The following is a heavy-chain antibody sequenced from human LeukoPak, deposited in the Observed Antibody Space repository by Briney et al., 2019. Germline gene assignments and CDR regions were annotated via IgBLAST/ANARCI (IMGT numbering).Heavy chain of an antibody. CDR1: GFTFSSYA. CDR3: AKEGASASWDSSGYTDY. Sequence: GGSLRLSCAASGFTFSSYAMSWVRQAPGKGLEWVSAISGSGGSTYYADSVKGRFTISRDNSKNTPYLQMNSLRAEDTAVYYCAKEGASASWDSSGYTDYWGQGTLVTVSS. V-gene: IGHV3-23*01. D-gene: IGHD3-22*01. J-gene: IGHJ4*02. CDR2: ISGSGGST.